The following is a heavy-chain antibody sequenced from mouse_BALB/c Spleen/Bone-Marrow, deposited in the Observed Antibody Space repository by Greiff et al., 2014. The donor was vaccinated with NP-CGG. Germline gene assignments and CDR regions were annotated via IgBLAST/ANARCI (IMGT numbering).Heavy chain of an antibody. Sequence: EVKVVESGGSLVQPGGSLRLSCTTSGFTFTDYFMTWVRQPPGKALEWLGFIRNKANGYTTEYNPSVKGRFTISRDTSQGILYLQMNTLRAEDSAIYFCARDYSGYFDFWGQGTTLTVSS. D-gene: IGHD5-1*01. CDR3: ARDYSGYFDF. CDR1: GFTFTDYF. V-gene: IGHV7-3*02. J-gene: IGHJ2*01. CDR2: IRNKANGYTT.